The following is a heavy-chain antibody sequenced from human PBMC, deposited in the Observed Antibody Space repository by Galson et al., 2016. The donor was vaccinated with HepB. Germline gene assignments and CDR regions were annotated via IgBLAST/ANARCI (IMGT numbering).Heavy chain of an antibody. CDR3: AKVAVPYSDSWDALGARVDI. CDR1: GFVFSIYG. D-gene: IGHD3-3*01. J-gene: IGHJ3*02. V-gene: IGHV3-30*18. Sequence: SLRLSCAASGFVFSIYGIHWVRQAPGKGLEWVAVISYDGSNEYYGDSLQGRSTISRDNSKNTVSLQMNSLRAEDTAIYYCAKVAVPYSDSWDALGARVDIWGQGTVVTVSS. CDR2: ISYDGSNE.